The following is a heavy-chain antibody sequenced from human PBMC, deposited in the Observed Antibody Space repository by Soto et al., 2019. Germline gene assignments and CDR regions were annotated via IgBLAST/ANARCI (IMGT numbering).Heavy chain of an antibody. Sequence: KASETLSLTCTVSGGSVSSGSYYWSWIRQPPGKGLEWIGYIYYSGSTNYNPSLKSRVTISVDTSKNQFSLKLSSVTAADTAVYYCARDGTFESGSYYENWFDPWGQGTLVTVSS. V-gene: IGHV4-61*01. J-gene: IGHJ5*02. D-gene: IGHD1-26*01. CDR1: GGSVSSGSYY. CDR2: IYYSGST. CDR3: ARDGTFESGSYYENWFDP.